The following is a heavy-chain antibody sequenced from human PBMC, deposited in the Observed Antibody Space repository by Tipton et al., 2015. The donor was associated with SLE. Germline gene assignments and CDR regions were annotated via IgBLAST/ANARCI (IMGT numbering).Heavy chain of an antibody. CDR2: IFYSETT. V-gene: IGHV4-39*07. D-gene: IGHD3-16*01. Sequence: TLSLTCTVSDGSISSGSYYWGWIRQPPGKGLEWIGSIFYSETTHYNPSLKNRVTMSVDTSKNQFSLKLSSVTVADTAVYYCARGGLGYGMDVWGQGTAVTVSS. J-gene: IGHJ6*02. CDR3: ARGGLGYGMDV. CDR1: DGSISSGSYY.